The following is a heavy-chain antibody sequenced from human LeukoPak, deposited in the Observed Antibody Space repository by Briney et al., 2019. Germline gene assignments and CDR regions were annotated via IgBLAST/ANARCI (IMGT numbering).Heavy chain of an antibody. V-gene: IGHV1-3*04. CDR2: INTGSGNT. D-gene: IGHD5-24*01. CDR3: AMSVEMPPIPSFDY. CDR1: GYTFTGYA. J-gene: IGHJ4*02. Sequence: ASVKVSCKASGYTFTGYALHWVRQAPGQGLEWMGWINTGSGNTKYSQRFQDRVTITMDTSASTVYMEMNDLGSEDTAVYYCAMSVEMPPIPSFDYWGQGTLVTVSS.